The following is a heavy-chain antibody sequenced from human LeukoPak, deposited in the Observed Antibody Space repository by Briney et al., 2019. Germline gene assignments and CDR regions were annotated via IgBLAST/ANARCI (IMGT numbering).Heavy chain of an antibody. D-gene: IGHD6-6*01. CDR3: ARGRRQLGPFDY. CDR2: IIPIFGTA. V-gene: IGHV1-69*13. J-gene: IGHJ4*02. Sequence: ASVKVSCKASGGTFSSYAISWVRQAPGQGLEWMGGIIPIFGTANYAQKFQGRVTITADESTSTAYMELSSLRSEDTAVYYCARGRRQLGPFDYWGQGTLVTVSS. CDR1: GGTFSSYA.